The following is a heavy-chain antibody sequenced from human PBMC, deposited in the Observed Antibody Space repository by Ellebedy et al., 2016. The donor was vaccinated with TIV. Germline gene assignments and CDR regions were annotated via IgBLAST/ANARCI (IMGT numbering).Heavy chain of an antibody. CDR1: GFTFNSYW. CDR2: INQDGSRI. Sequence: GESLKISCAASGFTFNSYWMSWVRQAPGKGLEWVANINQDGSRIYYVDSLKGRFTISRDNAKNSVFLRMNTLRVEDTAVYHCARDGAYGDYSPGYYGMDVWGQGTTVTVSS. V-gene: IGHV3-7*03. D-gene: IGHD3-22*01. J-gene: IGHJ6*02. CDR3: ARDGAYGDYSPGYYGMDV.